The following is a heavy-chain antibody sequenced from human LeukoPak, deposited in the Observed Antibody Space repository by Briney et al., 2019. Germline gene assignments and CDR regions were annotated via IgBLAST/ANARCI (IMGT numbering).Heavy chain of an antibody. J-gene: IGHJ4*02. V-gene: IGHV1-2*06. CDR1: GYTFTGYY. CDR3: ARDQNDYGDYNY. Sequence: GASVKASCKASGYTFTGYYMHWVRQAPGQGLEWMGRINPKSGGSNYAQKFQGRVTITRDTSISPVYMELNRLRSDDTAIYYCARDQNDYGDYNYWGQGTLVTVSS. D-gene: IGHD4-17*01. CDR2: INPKSGGS.